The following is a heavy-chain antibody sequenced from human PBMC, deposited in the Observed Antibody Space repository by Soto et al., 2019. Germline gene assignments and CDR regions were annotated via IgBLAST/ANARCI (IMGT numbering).Heavy chain of an antibody. D-gene: IGHD2-2*01. Sequence: SVKVSCKASGFTFTSSAVQWVRQARGQRLEWIGWIVVGSGNTNYAQKFQERVTITRDMSTSTAYMELSSLRSEDTAVYYCAAGGRVVVVPAARVGFDYYYYGMDVWGQGTTVTISS. V-gene: IGHV1-58*01. CDR1: GFTFTSSA. CDR3: AAGGRVVVVPAARVGFDYYYYGMDV. J-gene: IGHJ6*02. CDR2: IVVGSGNT.